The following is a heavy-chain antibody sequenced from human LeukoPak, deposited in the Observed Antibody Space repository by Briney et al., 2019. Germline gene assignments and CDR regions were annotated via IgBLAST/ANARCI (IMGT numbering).Heavy chain of an antibody. Sequence: SETLSLTCAVSGGSISSSNWWSWVRQPPGKGLEWIGEIYHSGSTNYNPSLKSRVTISVDTSKNQFSLKLSSVTAADTAVYYCARVVYAPYYYYYYMDVWGKGTTVTVSS. J-gene: IGHJ6*03. CDR3: ARVVYAPYYYYYYMDV. CDR1: GGSISSSNW. V-gene: IGHV4-4*02. CDR2: IYHSGST. D-gene: IGHD2-8*01.